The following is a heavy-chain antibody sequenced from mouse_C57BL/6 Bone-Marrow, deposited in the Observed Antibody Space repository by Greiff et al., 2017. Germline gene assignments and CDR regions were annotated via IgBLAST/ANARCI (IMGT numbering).Heavy chain of an antibody. J-gene: IGHJ4*01. CDR1: GYAFSSSW. CDR2: IYPGDGDT. V-gene: IGHV1-82*01. Sequence: QVQLKQSGPELVKPGASVKISCKASGYAFSSSWMNWVKQRPGKGLEWIGRIYPGDGDTNYNGKFKGKATLTADKSSSTAYMQLSSLTSEDSAVYFCARGHGSSYYYAMDYWGQGTSVTVSS. CDR3: ARGHGSSYYYAMDY. D-gene: IGHD1-1*01.